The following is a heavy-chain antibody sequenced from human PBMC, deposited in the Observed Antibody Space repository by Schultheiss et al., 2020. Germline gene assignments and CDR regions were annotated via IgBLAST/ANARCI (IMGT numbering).Heavy chain of an antibody. CDR2: INPNSGGT. D-gene: IGHD6-6*01. CDR3: ARLQLPSP. V-gene: IGHV1-2*02. J-gene: IGHJ5*02. CDR1: GYTFIDYY. Sequence: ASVKVSCKASGYTFIDYYIHWVRQAPGQGLEWMGWINPNSGGTNYAQKFQGRVTMTRDTSISTAYMELNRLRSDDTAMYYCARLQLPSPWGQGTLVTVSS.